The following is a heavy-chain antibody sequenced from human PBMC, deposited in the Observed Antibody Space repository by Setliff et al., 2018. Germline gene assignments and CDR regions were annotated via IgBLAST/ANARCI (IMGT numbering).Heavy chain of an antibody. CDR1: GFTFSTYS. Sequence: GSLRLSCAASGFTFSTYSMNWVRQAPGKGLEWVSYISSSSSPIYYADSVKGRFTISRDNAKNSLYLQMNSLRAEDTAVYYCVRDVSAHDSSGYYYRPYYYYMDVWGKGTTVTVSS. J-gene: IGHJ6*03. CDR3: VRDVSAHDSSGYYYRPYYYYMDV. D-gene: IGHD3-22*01. CDR2: ISSSSSPI. V-gene: IGHV3-48*01.